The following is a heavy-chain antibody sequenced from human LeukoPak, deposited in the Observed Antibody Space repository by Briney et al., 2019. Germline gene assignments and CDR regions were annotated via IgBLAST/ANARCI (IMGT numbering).Heavy chain of an antibody. CDR2: MNPNSGNT. Sequence: ASEKVSCKASGYTFTSYDINWVRQATGQGLEWMGWMNPNSGNTGYAQKFQGRVAMTRNTSISTAYMELSSLRSEDTAVYYCARGQRRQLVVYWGQGTLVTVSS. CDR3: ARGQRRQLVVY. J-gene: IGHJ4*02. D-gene: IGHD6-13*01. V-gene: IGHV1-8*01. CDR1: GYTFTSYD.